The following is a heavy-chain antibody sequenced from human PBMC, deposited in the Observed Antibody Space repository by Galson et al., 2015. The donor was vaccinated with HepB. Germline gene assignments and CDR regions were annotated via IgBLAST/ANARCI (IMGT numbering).Heavy chain of an antibody. CDR1: GFTFSSYW. J-gene: IGHJ4*02. CDR2: IKQDGSEK. D-gene: IGHD6-13*01. Sequence: SLRLCCAASGFTFSSYWMSWVRQAPGEGLEWVANIKQDGSEKYYVDSVKGRFTISRDNAKNSLYLQMNSLRAEDTAVYYCARGARGYSSWHKFTTEFDYWGQGTLVTVSS. CDR3: ARGARGYSSWHKFTTEFDY. V-gene: IGHV3-7*03.